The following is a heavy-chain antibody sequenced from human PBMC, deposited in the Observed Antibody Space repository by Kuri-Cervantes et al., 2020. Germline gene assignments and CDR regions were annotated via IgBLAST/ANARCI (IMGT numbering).Heavy chain of an antibody. V-gene: IGHV4-38-2*01. CDR3: ARPYSSYYYMDV. CDR1: GYPIKSGYY. Sequence: SQTLSLTCAVTGYPIKSGYYWGWVRQPPGQGLEWIGSIYQTGTTYYNPPLKSRVAISMDTSKNQFSLKSSSVTAADTAVYYCARPYSSYYYMDVWGKGTTVTVSS. D-gene: IGHD2-15*01. J-gene: IGHJ6*03. CDR2: IYQTGTT.